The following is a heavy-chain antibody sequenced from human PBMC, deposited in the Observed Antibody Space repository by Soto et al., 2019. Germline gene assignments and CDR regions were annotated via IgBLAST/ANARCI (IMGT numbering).Heavy chain of an antibody. D-gene: IGHD4-17*01. Sequence: PSETLSLTCTVSGGSISSYYWSWIRQPPGKGLEWIGYIYYSGSTNYNPSLKSRVTISVDTSKNQFSLKLSSVTAADTAVYYCARRYGDCFDYWGQGTPVTSPQ. J-gene: IGHJ4*02. CDR2: IYYSGST. CDR3: ARRYGDCFDY. V-gene: IGHV4-59*08. CDR1: GGSISSYY.